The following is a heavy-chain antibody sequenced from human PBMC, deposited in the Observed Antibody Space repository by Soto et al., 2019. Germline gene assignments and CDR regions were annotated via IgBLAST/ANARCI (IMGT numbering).Heavy chain of an antibody. D-gene: IGHD3-3*01. J-gene: IGHJ4*02. Sequence: QVQLEQSGAEVKTLGSSVKVSCKASGDTFNKYAISWVRQAPGQGLEWMGGIIPIFGTANYAPQFQHRVTITAGEATSTVYMELTSLKSDDTAVYFCARGARFLEWLSFEHWGQGTLVTVSS. CDR3: ARGARFLEWLSFEH. CDR1: GDTFNKYA. CDR2: IIPIFGTA. V-gene: IGHV1-69*12.